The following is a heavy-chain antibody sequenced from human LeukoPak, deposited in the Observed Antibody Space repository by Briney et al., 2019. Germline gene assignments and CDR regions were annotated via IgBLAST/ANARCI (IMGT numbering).Heavy chain of an antibody. Sequence: GGSLRPSCAASGFTFSSYAMSWVRQAPGKGLEWVSAISGSGDSTVYADSGKGRFTISRDNSKNTLYLQMSSLRAEDTAIYYCAKPYCSSTSCYTRAFDIWGQGTMVTVSS. CDR2: ISGSGDST. V-gene: IGHV3-23*01. CDR1: GFTFSSYA. D-gene: IGHD2-2*02. CDR3: AKPYCSSTSCYTRAFDI. J-gene: IGHJ3*02.